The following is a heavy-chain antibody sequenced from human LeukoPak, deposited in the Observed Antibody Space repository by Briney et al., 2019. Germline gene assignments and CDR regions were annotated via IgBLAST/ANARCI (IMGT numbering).Heavy chain of an antibody. V-gene: IGHV3-15*01. CDR1: GFTFSNAW. CDR2: IKSKTDGGTT. D-gene: IGHD7-27*01. J-gene: IGHJ3*02. CDR3: TTGLLTGDAFDI. Sequence: KAGGSLRLSCAASGFTFSNAWMSWVRQAPGKGLEWVGRIKSKTDGGTTDYAAPVKGRFTISRDDSKNTLYLQMNSLKTEDTAVYYCTTGLLTGDAFDIWGQGTMVTVSS.